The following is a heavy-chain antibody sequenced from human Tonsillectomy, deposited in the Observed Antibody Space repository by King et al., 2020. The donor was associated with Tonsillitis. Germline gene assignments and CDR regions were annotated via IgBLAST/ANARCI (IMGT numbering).Heavy chain of an antibody. CDR3: ATVGPTMVATGAMDV. J-gene: IGHJ6*02. Sequence: QLVQSGAEVRKPGASVKVSCKVSGYTLSELSIHWVRQAPGKGLEWRGGFDPEDGQTIYARRFQGRVTMTEDTSTDTAYMELSSLRSEDTAVYYCATVGPTMVATGAMDVWGQGTTVTVSS. D-gene: IGHD5-12*01. CDR1: GYTLSELS. V-gene: IGHV1-24*01. CDR2: FDPEDGQT.